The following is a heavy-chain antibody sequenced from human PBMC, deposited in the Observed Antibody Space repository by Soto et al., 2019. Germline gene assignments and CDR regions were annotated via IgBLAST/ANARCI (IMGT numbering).Heavy chain of an antibody. J-gene: IGHJ4*02. CDR1: GGSISSYY. CDR2: IYYSGST. D-gene: IGHD3-10*01. CDR3: ASYGGMGYYFDY. V-gene: IGHV4-59*01. Sequence: SETLSLTCTVSGGSISSYYWSWIRQPPGKGLEWIGYIYYSGSTNYNPSLKSRVTISVDTSKNQFSLKLSSVTAADTAVYYCASYGGMGYYFDYWGQGTLVTVSS.